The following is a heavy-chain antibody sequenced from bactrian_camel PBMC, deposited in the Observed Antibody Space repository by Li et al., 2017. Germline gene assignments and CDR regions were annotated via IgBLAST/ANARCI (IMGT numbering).Heavy chain of an antibody. Sequence: HVQLVESGGGSVQAGGSLRLSCTASGDTFDSSEMAWYRQAPGNECELVASITSDGIANHRIAAGRFAISRDNTRKTLYLQMNNLKPEDTGVYYCAAVNSPPPVSVLCSRGYHSSYSTRIKYWGQGTQVTVS. CDR1: GDTFDSSE. D-gene: IGHD2*01. J-gene: IGHJ4*01. V-gene: IGHV3S55*01. CDR3: AAVNSPPPVSVLCSRGYHSSYSTRIKY. CDR2: ITSDGIA.